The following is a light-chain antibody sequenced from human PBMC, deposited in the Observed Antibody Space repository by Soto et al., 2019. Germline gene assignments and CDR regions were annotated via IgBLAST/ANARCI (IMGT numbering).Light chain of an antibody. CDR3: QQYNSYSWT. Sequence: EIVMTQSPATLSVSPGEGATVSCRASQSVSSHLAWYQHKPGQAPRLLFYDASTRATGIPSRFSGSGSGTEFTLTISSLQPDDFATYYCQQYNSYSWTFGQGTKVDIK. CDR2: DAS. V-gene: IGKV3-15*01. J-gene: IGKJ1*01. CDR1: QSVSSH.